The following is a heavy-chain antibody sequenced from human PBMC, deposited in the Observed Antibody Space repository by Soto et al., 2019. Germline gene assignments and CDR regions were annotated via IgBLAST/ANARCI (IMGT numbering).Heavy chain of an antibody. V-gene: IGHV3-23*01. Sequence: QPGGSLRLSCAASGFTFSRYVMNWVRQAPGKGLEWVSAINGGGNTYYTDSVRGRFTISRDNSKNTMYLQMSSLRAEDTAVYYCARDQSGYGRFDYWGQGTQVTVSS. J-gene: IGHJ4*02. D-gene: IGHD3-3*01. CDR2: INGGGNT. CDR3: ARDQSGYGRFDY. CDR1: GFTFSRYV.